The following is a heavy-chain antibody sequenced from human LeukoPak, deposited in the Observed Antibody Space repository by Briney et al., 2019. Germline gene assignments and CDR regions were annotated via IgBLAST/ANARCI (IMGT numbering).Heavy chain of an antibody. CDR3: ARGHNWNDVAFDI. J-gene: IGHJ3*02. V-gene: IGHV7-4-1*02. CDR2: ISTNTGNP. CDR1: GYTFTSFA. Sequence: ASVKVSCKASGYTFTSFAMNWVRQAPGQGLEWMGWISTNTGNPTYAQGFTGRFVFSLDTSVSTAYLQISRLKAEDTAVYYCARGHNWNDVAFDIWGQGTMVTVSS. D-gene: IGHD1-1*01.